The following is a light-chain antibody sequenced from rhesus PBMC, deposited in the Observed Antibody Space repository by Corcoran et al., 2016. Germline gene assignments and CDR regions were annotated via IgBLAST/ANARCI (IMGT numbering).Light chain of an antibody. CDR2: EAS. CDR3: HHSYTTPWT. V-gene: IGKV1-25*01. CDR1: QGITND. J-gene: IGKJ1*01. Sequence: DIQMTQSPSSLSASVGDRVTITCRASQGITNDLAWYQQKPGETPKLLIYEASSLQSGIPSRFSGSGSGTDFTLTISSLQSEDFATYYCHHSYTTPWTFGQGTKVEIK.